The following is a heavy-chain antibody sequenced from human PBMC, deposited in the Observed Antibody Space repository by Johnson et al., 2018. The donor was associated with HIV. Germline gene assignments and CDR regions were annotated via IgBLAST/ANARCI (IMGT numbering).Heavy chain of an antibody. CDR2: IWPDGSNR. V-gene: IGHV3-33*01. CDR1: GLILSGYG. D-gene: IGHD1-26*01. CDR3: ARGGSHKMDAFDI. J-gene: IGHJ3*02. Sequence: VQLVESGGDVVQPGTSLRLSCEASGLILSGYGLHWVRQAPGKGLEWVAVIWPDGSNRYYADSVKGRFTISRDNAKNSLYLQMNSLRAEDTAVYYCARGGSHKMDAFDIWGQGTMVTVSS.